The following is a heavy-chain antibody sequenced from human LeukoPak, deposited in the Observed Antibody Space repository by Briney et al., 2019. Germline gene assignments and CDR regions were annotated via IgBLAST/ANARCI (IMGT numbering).Heavy chain of an antibody. D-gene: IGHD3-22*01. J-gene: IGHJ4*02. CDR1: GGSINNSSYY. CDR3: ASYDSSGYPIFDY. CDR2: IYYRGGT. V-gene: IGHV4-39*01. Sequence: PSETLSLTCTVSGGSINNSSYYWGWIRQPPGKGLEWIGNIYYRGGTYYSPSLKSRVTISVDTPKNQFSLKLSSMTAADTAVYYCASYDSSGYPIFDYWGQGTLVPVSS.